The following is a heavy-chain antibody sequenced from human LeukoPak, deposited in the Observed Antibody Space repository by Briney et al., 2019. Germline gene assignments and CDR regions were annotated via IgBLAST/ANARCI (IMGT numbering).Heavy chain of an antibody. V-gene: IGHV4-59*12. CDR3: ARGVGVVPAASLFDY. J-gene: IGHJ4*02. CDR1: GGSISSYY. D-gene: IGHD2-2*01. CDR2: IYYSGST. Sequence: SETLSLTCTVSGGSISSYYWSWIRQPPGKGLEWIGYIYYSGSTNYNPSPKSRVTISVDTSKNQFSLKLSSVTAADTAVYYCARGVGVVPAASLFDYWGQGTLVTVSS.